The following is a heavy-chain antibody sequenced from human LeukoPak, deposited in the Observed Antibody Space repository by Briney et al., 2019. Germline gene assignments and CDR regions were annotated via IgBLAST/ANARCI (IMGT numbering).Heavy chain of an antibody. CDR3: ARGRAAGTFPFDY. J-gene: IGHJ4*02. CDR1: GESISGFY. D-gene: IGHD6-13*01. Sequence: SETLSLTCTVSGESISGFYWTWIRQPPGKGLEWIGYIYYSGSTNYNPSLKSRVTISVDTSKNQFSLKLSSVTAADTAVYYCARGRAAGTFPFDYWGQGTLVTVSS. V-gene: IGHV4-59*01. CDR2: IYYSGST.